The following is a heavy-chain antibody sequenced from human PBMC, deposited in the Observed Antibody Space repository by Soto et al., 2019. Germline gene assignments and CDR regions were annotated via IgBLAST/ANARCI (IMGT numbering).Heavy chain of an antibody. J-gene: IGHJ4*02. V-gene: IGHV1-3*01. Sequence: QVLLVQSGAEVKQPGASVKVSCKASGYTFTSYGMHWVRQAPGQRLEWMGWINAGNGNRKYSQKFQGRVTITRYTSASTAYMELSSLRSEDTTVYYCARDLGGWTDYWGQGTLVTVSS. CDR2: INAGNGNR. CDR1: GYTFTSYG. CDR3: ARDLGGWTDY. D-gene: IGHD6-19*01.